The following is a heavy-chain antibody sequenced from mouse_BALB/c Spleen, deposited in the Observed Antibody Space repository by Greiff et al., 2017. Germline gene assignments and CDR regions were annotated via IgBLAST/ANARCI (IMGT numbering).Heavy chain of an antibody. CDR2: INPSNGRT. J-gene: IGHJ2*01. V-gene: IGHV1S81*02. CDR3: ARPLDD. CDR1: GYTFTSYW. Sequence: VQLQQPGAELVKPGASVKLSCKASGYTFTSYWMHWVKQRPGQGLEWIGEINPSNGRTNYNEKFKSKATLTVDKSSSTAYMQLSSLTSEDSAVYYCARPLDDWGQGTTLTVSS.